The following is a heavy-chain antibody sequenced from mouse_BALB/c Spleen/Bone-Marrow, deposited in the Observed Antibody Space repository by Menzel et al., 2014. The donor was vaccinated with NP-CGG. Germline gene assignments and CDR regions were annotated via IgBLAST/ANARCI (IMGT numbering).Heavy chain of an antibody. Sequence: VQLQQSGAELVRPGASVKLPCKASGYTFTSYWINWVKQRPGQGLEWIGNIYPSDSYTNYNQKFKDKATLTVDKSSSTAYMQLSSPTSEDSAVYYCTREGYYGSSYVDYWGQGTTLTVSS. CDR3: TREGYYGSSYVDY. CDR2: IYPSDSYT. CDR1: GYTFTSYW. D-gene: IGHD1-1*01. J-gene: IGHJ2*01. V-gene: IGHV1-69*02.